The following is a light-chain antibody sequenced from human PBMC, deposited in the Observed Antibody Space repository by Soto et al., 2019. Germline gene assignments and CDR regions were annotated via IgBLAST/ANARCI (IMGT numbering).Light chain of an antibody. J-gene: IGLJ2*01. CDR2: EVS. CDR1: SSDVGGYNY. V-gene: IGLV2-14*01. CDR3: SSYTSRSTPV. Sequence: QSALTQPASVSGSPGRSITISCTGTSSDVGGYNYVSWYQQHPGKAPKLMISEVSNRPSGVSNRFSGSKSGNTASLTISGLQAEDEADYYCSSYTSRSTPVFGGGTQLTVL.